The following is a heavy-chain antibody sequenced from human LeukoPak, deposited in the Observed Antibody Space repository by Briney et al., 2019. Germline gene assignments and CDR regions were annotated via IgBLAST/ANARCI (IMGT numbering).Heavy chain of an antibody. J-gene: IGHJ5*02. Sequence: PSETLSFTCAGYGVTFSGNYWSWLRHAPGKELEGIGKINHSGGTNAHPSLKRRVTMSVDTSKNQFSLKLSSVTAADTAVYYCARGFIFGVVTVAMNWFDPWGQGTLVTVSS. D-gene: IGHD3-3*02. CDR1: GVTFSGNY. V-gene: IGHV4-34*01. CDR2: INHSGGT. CDR3: ARGFIFGVVTVAMNWFDP.